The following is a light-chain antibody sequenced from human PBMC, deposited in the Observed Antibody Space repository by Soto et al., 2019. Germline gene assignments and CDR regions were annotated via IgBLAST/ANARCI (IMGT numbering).Light chain of an antibody. Sequence: EILMAQSPGTLSVSPGARAALSCRASQSVSSNLAWYQQKPGQAPRLLIYGASTRATGIPARFSGSGSGTEFTLTISSLQSEDFAVYYCQQYKNWPRTFGQGTKVDIK. CDR1: QSVSSN. CDR3: QQYKNWPRT. CDR2: GAS. J-gene: IGKJ1*01. V-gene: IGKV3-15*01.